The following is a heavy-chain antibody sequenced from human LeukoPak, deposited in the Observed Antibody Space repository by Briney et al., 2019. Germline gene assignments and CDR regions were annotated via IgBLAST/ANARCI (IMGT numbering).Heavy chain of an antibody. CDR1: GYTFTGYY. V-gene: IGHV1-2*02. J-gene: IGHJ4*02. Sequence: ASVKVSCKASGYTFTGYYMHWVRQAPGQGPEWMGWINPNSGGTNYAQKFQGRVTMTREMSISTAYMELSSLRSDDTAVYYCTRGGADYWGQGTLVTVSS. CDR3: TRGGADY. D-gene: IGHD4/OR15-4a*01. CDR2: INPNSGGT.